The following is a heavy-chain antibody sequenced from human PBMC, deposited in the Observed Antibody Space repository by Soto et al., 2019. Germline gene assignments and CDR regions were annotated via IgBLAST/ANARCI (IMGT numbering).Heavy chain of an antibody. Sequence: SETLSLTCTVSGGSISSSSYYWGWVRQPPGQGLEWIGNIYYSGSTYYNPSLKSRVTISVDTSKNQFSVKLTSVTAADTAVYYCARVAAVRSDSAGYPGMDVWGQGTTVTVS. J-gene: IGHJ6*02. V-gene: IGHV4-39*02. CDR3: ARVAAVRSDSAGYPGMDV. D-gene: IGHD3-22*01. CDR1: GGSISSSSYY. CDR2: IYYSGST.